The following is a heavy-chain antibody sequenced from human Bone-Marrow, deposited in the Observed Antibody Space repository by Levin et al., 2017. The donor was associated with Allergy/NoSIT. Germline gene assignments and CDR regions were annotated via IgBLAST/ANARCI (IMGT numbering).Heavy chain of an antibody. CDR2: FFHSGNT. CDR1: GGSISSFYDY. V-gene: IGHV4-39*01. D-gene: IGHD4-23*01. Sequence: SQTLSLTCTVSGGSISSFYDYWAWIRQPPGKGLEWIGTFFHSGNTYYNPSLNSRVTISVDTSKNQFSLNLSSVTAADTAVYYCARRDTVPTQDCFDYWGQGTLVTVSS. J-gene: IGHJ4*02. CDR3: ARRDTVPTQDCFDY.